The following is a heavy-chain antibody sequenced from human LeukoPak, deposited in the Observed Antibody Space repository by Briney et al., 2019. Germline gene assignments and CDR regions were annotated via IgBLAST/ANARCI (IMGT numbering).Heavy chain of an antibody. CDR3: AGNGGWNYFDY. CDR2: ISGSGGST. V-gene: IGHV3-23*01. Sequence: TGGSLRLSCAASGFTFSNYAMNWVRQAPGKGPEWVSVISGSGGSTYYADSVKGRLTISRDNSKNTLYLQMNSLRAEDTAVYYCAGNGGWNYFDYWGQGTLVTVSS. CDR1: GFTFSNYA. D-gene: IGHD6-19*01. J-gene: IGHJ4*02.